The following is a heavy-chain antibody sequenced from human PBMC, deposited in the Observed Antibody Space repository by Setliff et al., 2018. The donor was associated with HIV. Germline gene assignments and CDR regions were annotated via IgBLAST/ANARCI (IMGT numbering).Heavy chain of an antibody. J-gene: IGHJ1*01. CDR3: ARAGYHGSISYWEYFHY. CDR2: IYYSGIT. D-gene: IGHD3-22*01. CDR1: GGSISSSSYY. V-gene: IGHV4-39*07. Sequence: SETLSLTCTVSGGSISSSSYYWGWIRQPPGKGLEWIGSIYYSGITNYNPSLKSRVIISVDTSKNQFSLKLSSVTAADTAVYYCARAGYHGSISYWEYFHYWGQGTLVTVSS.